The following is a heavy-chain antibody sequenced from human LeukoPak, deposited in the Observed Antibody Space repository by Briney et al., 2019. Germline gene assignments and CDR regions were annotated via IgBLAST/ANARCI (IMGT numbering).Heavy chain of an antibody. D-gene: IGHD3-16*02. CDR3: TRDFRTYDYVWGSYRYMTGPDY. J-gene: IGHJ4*02. V-gene: IGHV3-49*03. Sequence: LSLTCAVYGGSFSGYYWSWFRQAPGKGLEWVGFIRSKAYGGTTEYAASVKGRFTISRDDSKSIAYLQMNSLKTEDTAVYYCTRDFRTYDYVWGSYRYMTGPDYWGQGTLVTVSS. CDR1: GGSFSGYY. CDR2: IRSKAYGGTT.